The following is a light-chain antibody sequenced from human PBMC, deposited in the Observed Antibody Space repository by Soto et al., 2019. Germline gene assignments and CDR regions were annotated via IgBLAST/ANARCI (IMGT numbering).Light chain of an antibody. V-gene: IGLV4-69*01. J-gene: IGLJ2*01. CDR1: SGHSSYA. CDR2: VNSDGSH. Sequence: QLVLTQSPSASASLGASVKLTCTLSSGHSSYAIAWHQQQPEKGPRYLMKVNSDGSHTKGDGIPDRFSGSGSGAERFLTISSLQSEDEADYYCQTWGTGIPFGGGTKVTVL. CDR3: QTWGTGIP.